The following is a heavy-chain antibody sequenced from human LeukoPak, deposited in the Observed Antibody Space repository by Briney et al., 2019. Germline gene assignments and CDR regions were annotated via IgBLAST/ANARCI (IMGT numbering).Heavy chain of an antibody. D-gene: IGHD3-16*02. Sequence: SETLSLTCTVSGGSISSSSYYWDWIRQPPGKGLEWIGSIYYSGSTYYNPSLKSRVTISVDTSKNQFSLKLSSVTAADTAVYYCARRDTYYDYVWRSYRTYFGYWGQGTLVTVSS. V-gene: IGHV4-39*07. J-gene: IGHJ4*02. CDR2: IYYSGST. CDR3: ARRDTYYDYVWRSYRTYFGY. CDR1: GGSISSSSYY.